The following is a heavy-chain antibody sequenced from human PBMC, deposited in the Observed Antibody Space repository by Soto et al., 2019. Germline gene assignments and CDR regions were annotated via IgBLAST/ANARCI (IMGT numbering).Heavy chain of an antibody. V-gene: IGHV4-39*01. D-gene: IGHD3-9*01. CDR2: IYDSGST. Sequence: SETLSLTCTVSGGSISSSSYYWGWIRQPPGKGLEWIGSIYDSGSTSYNPSLKSRVTISVDISKSQFSLKLSSVTAADTAMYYCAGLNFDILPAYYAFDIWGQGTMVTVSS. CDR1: GGSISSSSYY. CDR3: AGLNFDILPAYYAFDI. J-gene: IGHJ3*02.